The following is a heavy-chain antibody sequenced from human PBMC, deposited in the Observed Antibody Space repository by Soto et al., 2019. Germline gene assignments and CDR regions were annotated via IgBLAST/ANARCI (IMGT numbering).Heavy chain of an antibody. CDR1: GFSFSSYS. CDR2: ISSSSRAI. D-gene: IGHD3-22*01. V-gene: IGHV3-48*02. CDR3: ASGYYYDSSGYPIPIPAGVFDY. Sequence: GGSLRLSCAAFGFSFSSYSMNWVRQAPGKGLEWVSYISSSSRAIYYAGSVKGRFTISRDNAKNSLYLQMNSLRDEDTAVYYCASGYYYDSSGYPIPIPAGVFDYWGQGTLVTVSS. J-gene: IGHJ4*02.